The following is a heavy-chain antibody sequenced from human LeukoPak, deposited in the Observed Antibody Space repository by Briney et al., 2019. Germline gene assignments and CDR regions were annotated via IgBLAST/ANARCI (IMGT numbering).Heavy chain of an antibody. CDR3: ARDPEPGRFRGANNWFDP. CDR1: GYSISSGYY. J-gene: IGHJ5*02. V-gene: IGHV4-38-2*02. CDR2: IYHSGST. Sequence: SETLSLTCAVSGYSISSGYYWGWIRQPPGKGLEWIGSIYHSGSTYYNPSLKSRATISVDTSKNQFSLKLSSVTAADTAVYYCARDPEPGRFRGANNWFDPWGQGTLVTVSS. D-gene: IGHD3-10*01.